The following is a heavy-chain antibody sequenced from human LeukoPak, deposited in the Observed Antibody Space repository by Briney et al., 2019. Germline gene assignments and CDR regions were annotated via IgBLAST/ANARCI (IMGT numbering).Heavy chain of an antibody. CDR2: IYYSGST. J-gene: IGHJ5*02. D-gene: IGHD5-18*01. CDR1: GGSISSYY. Sequence: SETLSLTCTVSGGSISSYYWSWIRQPPGKGLEWIGYIYYSGSTNYNPSLKSRVTISVDTSKNQFSLKLSSVTAADTAVYYCARHLGEYSYGYWFDPWGQGTLVTVSS. CDR3: ARHLGEYSYGYWFDP. V-gene: IGHV4-59*08.